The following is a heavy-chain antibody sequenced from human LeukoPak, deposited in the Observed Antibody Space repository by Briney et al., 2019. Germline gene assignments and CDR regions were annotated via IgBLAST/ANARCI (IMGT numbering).Heavy chain of an antibody. CDR1: GFTVSSNY. D-gene: IGHD3-16*01. CDR3: ARDTVITFGGPRHAFDI. V-gene: IGHV3-53*01. CDR2: IYSGGST. Sequence: GGSLRLSCAASGFTVSSNYMSWVRQAPGKGLEWVSVIYSGGSTYYADSVKGRFTISRDNSKNTLYLQMNSLRAEDTAVYYCARDTVITFGGPRHAFDIWGQGTMVTVSS. J-gene: IGHJ3*02.